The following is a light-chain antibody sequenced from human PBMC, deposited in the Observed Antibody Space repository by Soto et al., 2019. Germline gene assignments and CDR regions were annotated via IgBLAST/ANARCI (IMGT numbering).Light chain of an antibody. J-gene: IGLJ1*01. CDR2: EAT. CDR3: CSYAGSSTFYV. CDR1: SSDVGSYNL. V-gene: IGLV2-23*01. Sequence: QSALTQPASVSGSPGQSITISCTGTSSDVGSYNLVSWYQQHPGKAPKLMIYEATTRPSGVSGRFSGSTSGNTASLTISGLQAEDEADYYCCSYAGSSTFYVFGTGTKLTVL.